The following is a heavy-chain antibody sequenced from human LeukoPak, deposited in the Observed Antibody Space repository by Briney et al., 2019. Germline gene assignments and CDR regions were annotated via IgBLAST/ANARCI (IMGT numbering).Heavy chain of an antibody. D-gene: IGHD3-9*01. Sequence: GRSLRLSCAASGFTFSSYGMHWVRQAPGKGLEWVAVISYDGSNKYYADSVKGRFTISRDNAKNSLYLQMNSLRAEDTALYYCAKGKYYDISTGSSGGFDPWGQGTLVTVSS. CDR1: GFTFSSYG. CDR3: AKGKYYDISTGSSGGFDP. J-gene: IGHJ5*02. CDR2: ISYDGSNK. V-gene: IGHV3-30*18.